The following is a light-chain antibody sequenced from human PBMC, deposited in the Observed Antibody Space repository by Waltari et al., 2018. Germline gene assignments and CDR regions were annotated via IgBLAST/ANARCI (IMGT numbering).Light chain of an antibody. CDR3: QQHYGVLWT. V-gene: IGKV4-1*01. CDR1: QSLLYRSNNKNY. CDR2: WAS. Sequence: IVMTQSPDSLAVSLGERANINCKSSQSLLYRSNNKNYLAWYQQNPGQPPKLLIYWASTRESGVPDRFSGSGSGTDFTLTISTLQAEDVAVYYCQQHYGVLWTFGQGTKVEI. J-gene: IGKJ1*01.